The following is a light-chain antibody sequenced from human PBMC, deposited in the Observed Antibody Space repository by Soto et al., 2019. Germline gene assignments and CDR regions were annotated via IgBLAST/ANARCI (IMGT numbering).Light chain of an antibody. CDR1: QSVSSN. CDR3: QQRNVWPPVT. J-gene: IGKJ5*01. CDR2: GAF. Sequence: EIVLTQSPATLSVSPGEGATLSCRASQSVSSNLAWYQQKPGQAPRLLIYGAFNRATGIPARFSGSGSGTDFTLTISSLEPEDSAVYYCQQRNVWPPVTFGQGTRLEI. V-gene: IGKV3-11*01.